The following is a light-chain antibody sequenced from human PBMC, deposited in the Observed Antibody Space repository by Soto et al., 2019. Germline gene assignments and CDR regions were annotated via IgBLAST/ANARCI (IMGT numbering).Light chain of an antibody. Sequence: QYVRTQPPSASGTPGQRVTISCSGSSSNIGSNTVNWYQQLPGTAPKLLIYSNNQRPSGVPDRCSSSKSGTSASLAISGLQSEDVGDYYCAAGDDSLTGVVFGGGTQLTVL. CDR3: AAGDDSLTGVV. CDR2: SNN. V-gene: IGLV1-44*01. J-gene: IGLJ2*01. CDR1: SSNIGSNT.